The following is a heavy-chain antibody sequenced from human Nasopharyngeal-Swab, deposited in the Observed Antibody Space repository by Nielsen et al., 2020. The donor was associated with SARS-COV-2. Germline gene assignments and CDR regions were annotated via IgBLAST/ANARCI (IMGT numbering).Heavy chain of an antibody. V-gene: IGHV4-34*01. CDR3: ARALWKKSYYYYMDV. J-gene: IGHJ6*03. D-gene: IGHD2/OR15-2a*01. CDR2: INHSGST. Sequence: SETLSLTCAVYGGSFSGYHWSWIRQPPGKGLEWIGEINHSGSTNYNPSLKSRVTISIDTSKNQFSLKLSSVTAADTAVYYCARALWKKSYYYYMDVWGKGTTVTVSS. CDR1: GGSFSGYH.